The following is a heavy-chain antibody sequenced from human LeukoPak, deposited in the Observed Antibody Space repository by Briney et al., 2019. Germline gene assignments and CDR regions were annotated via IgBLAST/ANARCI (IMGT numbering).Heavy chain of an antibody. V-gene: IGHV1-69*05. CDR3: ARGPPSLQEASSGYSLDY. Sequence: GASVKVSCKASGGTFSSYAITWVRQAPGQGLEWMGGIIPIFGTANYAQKFQGRVTITTDESTSTAYMELSSLRSEDTAVYYCARGPPSLQEASSGYSLDYWGQGTLVTVSS. D-gene: IGHD3-22*01. J-gene: IGHJ4*02. CDR1: GGTFSSYA. CDR2: IIPIFGTA.